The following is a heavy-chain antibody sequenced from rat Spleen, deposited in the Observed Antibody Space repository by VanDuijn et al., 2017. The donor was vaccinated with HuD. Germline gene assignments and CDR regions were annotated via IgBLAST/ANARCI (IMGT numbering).Heavy chain of an antibody. CDR2: ITYDGSGT. CDR3: ARPNYGYPFAY. D-gene: IGHD1-11*01. CDR1: GFTFNDYN. Sequence: EVQLVESGGDLVQPGRYLKLSCEASGFTFNDYNMAWVRQAPEKGLEWVATITYDGSGTYYRDSVKGRFTISRDNAKSTLFLQMDSLRSEDTATYYCARPNYGYPFAYWCQGTLVTVSS. J-gene: IGHJ3*01. V-gene: IGHV5-7*01.